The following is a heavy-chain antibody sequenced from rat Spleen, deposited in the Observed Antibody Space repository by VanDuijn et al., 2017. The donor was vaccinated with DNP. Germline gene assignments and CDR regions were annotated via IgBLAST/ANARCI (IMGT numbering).Heavy chain of an antibody. V-gene: IGHV3-1*01. CDR3: ARWGYGYFDF. J-gene: IGHJ1*01. CDR2: ISYSGST. Sequence: EVQLQESGPGLVKPSQSHSLTCSVTGYSITSNYWGWIRQVPGNKMEWIGHISYSGSTGYNPSLKSRISITRDTSKNQYFLPLHSVTTEDTATYYGARWGYGYFDFWGPGTMITVSS. CDR1: GYSITSNY.